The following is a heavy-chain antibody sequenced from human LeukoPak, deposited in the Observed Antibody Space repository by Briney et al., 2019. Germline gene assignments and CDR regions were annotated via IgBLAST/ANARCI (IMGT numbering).Heavy chain of an antibody. Sequence: GGSLRLSCAASGVTFSSYSMHWVRQAPGKGPEWVSYISSSSGTKHYADSVKGRFTISRDNAKKSLYLQMNSLRVEDTAVYYCAREGGGNEYYYYYMDVWGKGTTVTVSS. J-gene: IGHJ6*03. V-gene: IGHV3-48*01. CDR2: ISSSSGTK. CDR1: GVTFSSYS. D-gene: IGHD5-12*01. CDR3: AREGGGNEYYYYYMDV.